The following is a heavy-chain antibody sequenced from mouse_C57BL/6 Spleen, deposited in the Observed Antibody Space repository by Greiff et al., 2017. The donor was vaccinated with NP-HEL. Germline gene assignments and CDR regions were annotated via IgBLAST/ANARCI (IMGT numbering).Heavy chain of an antibody. Sequence: VQLQQSGPVLVKPGASVKMSCKASGYTFTDYYMNWVKQSHGKSLEWIGVINPYNGGTSYNQKFKGKATLTVDKSSSTAYMELNSLTSEDSAVDNCARAETGTKAWFAYWGQGTLGTVSA. V-gene: IGHV1-19*01. CDR2: INPYNGGT. D-gene: IGHD4-1*01. J-gene: IGHJ3*01. CDR1: GYTFTDYY. CDR3: ARAETGTKAWFAY.